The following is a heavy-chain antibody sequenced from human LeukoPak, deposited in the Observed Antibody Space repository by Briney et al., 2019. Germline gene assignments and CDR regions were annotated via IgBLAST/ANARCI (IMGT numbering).Heavy chain of an antibody. CDR2: INHSGST. Sequence: GSLRLSCAASGFTFNSYVMSWIRQPPGKGLEWIGEINHSGSTNYNPSLKSRVTISVDTSKNQFSLKLSSATAADTAVYYCARNLGDSALFDYWGQGTLVTVSS. V-gene: IGHV4-34*01. CDR1: GFTFNSYV. J-gene: IGHJ4*02. CDR3: ARNLGDSALFDY. D-gene: IGHD2-15*01.